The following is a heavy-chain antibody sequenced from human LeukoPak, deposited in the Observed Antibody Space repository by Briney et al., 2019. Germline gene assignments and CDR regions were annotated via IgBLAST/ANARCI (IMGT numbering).Heavy chain of an antibody. CDR1: GYTFTGYY. CDR2: INPNSGGT. CDR3: ARDEASYYGSGTSAFDI. J-gene: IGHJ3*02. D-gene: IGHD3-10*01. V-gene: IGHV1-2*04. Sequence: ASVKVSCKASGYTFTGYYMHWVRQAPGQGLEWMGWINPNSGGTNYAQKFQGWVTMTRDTSISTAYMELSRLRSEDTAVYYCARDEASYYGSGTSAFDIWGQGTMVTVSS.